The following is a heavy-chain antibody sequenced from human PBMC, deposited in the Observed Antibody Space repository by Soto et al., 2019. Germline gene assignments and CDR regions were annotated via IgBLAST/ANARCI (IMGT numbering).Heavy chain of an antibody. J-gene: IGHJ4*02. CDR2: IIPIFNKV. CDR1: GGTFSSYA. Sequence: QVQLVQSGAEVKKPGSSLKVSCKSSGGTFSSYAISWVRQDPGQGLEWLGGIIPIFNKVNYAQKYQGRVTLTADDSTSTDYMELSSLRSDDTAVYYCARAPIRLCSGDNCYSGLDSWGQGTMVIVSS. CDR3: ARAPIRLCSGDNCYSGLDS. V-gene: IGHV1-69*12. D-gene: IGHD2-15*01.